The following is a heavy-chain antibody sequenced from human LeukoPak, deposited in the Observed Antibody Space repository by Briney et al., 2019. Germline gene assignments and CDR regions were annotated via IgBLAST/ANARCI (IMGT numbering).Heavy chain of an antibody. V-gene: IGHV6-1*01. J-gene: IGHJ6*03. Sequence: SQTLSLTCAISGDSVSSNSAAWNWIRQSPSRGLEWLGRTYYRSKWYNDYAVSVKSRITINPDTSKNQFSLQLNSVTPEDTAVYYCAKGSSSSWHRPYYYYYYYMDVWGKGTTVTVSS. CDR2: TYYRSKWYN. CDR3: AKGSSSSWHRPYYYYYYYMDV. D-gene: IGHD6-13*01. CDR1: GDSVSSNSAA.